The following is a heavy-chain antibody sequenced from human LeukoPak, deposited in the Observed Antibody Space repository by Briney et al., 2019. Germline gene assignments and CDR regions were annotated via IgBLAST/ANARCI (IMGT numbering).Heavy chain of an antibody. V-gene: IGHV4-4*07. D-gene: IGHD3-3*01. CDR2: VYTSGRT. CDR3: ARGRNIFWSGYYDYFDS. Sequence: SETLSLTCNVSGGSIHSFYWNWLRQPAGKGLEWIGRVYTSGRTIYNPSLKSRVTMSVDASKNLLSLKVTSVSAADTAVYYCARGRNIFWSGYYDYFDSWGQGTLVIVSS. J-gene: IGHJ4*02. CDR1: GGSIHSFY.